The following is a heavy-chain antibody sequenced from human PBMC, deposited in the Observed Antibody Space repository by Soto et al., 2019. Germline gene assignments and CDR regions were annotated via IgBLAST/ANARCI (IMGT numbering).Heavy chain of an antibody. CDR1: GGTFSSYA. CDR3: ARDLFPGYSSRGNLFDP. D-gene: IGHD6-13*01. Sequence: QVQLVQSGAEVKKPGSSVKVSCKASGGTFSSYAISWVRQAPGQGLEWMGGIIPIFGTANYAQKFQGRVTITADKSTSTAYMELSSLRSEDTAVYYCARDLFPGYSSRGNLFDPGGQGTLVTVSS. J-gene: IGHJ5*02. CDR2: IIPIFGTA. V-gene: IGHV1-69*06.